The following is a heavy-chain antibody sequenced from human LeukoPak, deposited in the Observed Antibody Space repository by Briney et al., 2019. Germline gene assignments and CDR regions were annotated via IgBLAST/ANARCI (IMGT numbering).Heavy chain of an antibody. J-gene: IGHJ4*02. Sequence: GGSLRLSCAASGFTFSSYSMNWVRQAPGKGLEWVSYISSSSTIYYADSVKGRFTISRDNAKNSLYLQMNSLRDEDTAVYYCARAPPRGNWGQGTLVTVSS. D-gene: IGHD3-10*01. V-gene: IGHV3-48*02. CDR3: ARAPPRGN. CDR2: ISSSSTI. CDR1: GFTFSSYS.